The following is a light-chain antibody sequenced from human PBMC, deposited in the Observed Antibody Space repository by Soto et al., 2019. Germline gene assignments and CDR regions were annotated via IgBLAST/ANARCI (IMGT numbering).Light chain of an antibody. V-gene: IGKV3-15*01. CDR1: QIVSNK. J-gene: IGKJ1*01. CDR3: QQYKKWPWT. CDR2: GAS. Sequence: EIVITQSPATLSVSPGERGTLSCRASQIVSNKLAWYQQKPGQTPRLLIYGASTRATGIPARFSGTGSGTELTITISSLKSEDFEVDEGQQYKKWPWTFGQGTKVDIK.